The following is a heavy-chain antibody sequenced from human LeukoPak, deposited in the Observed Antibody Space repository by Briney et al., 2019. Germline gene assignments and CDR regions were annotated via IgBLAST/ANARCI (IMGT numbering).Heavy chain of an antibody. D-gene: IGHD3-10*01. CDR2: FDPGAGEI. CDR1: GDTLSELT. J-gene: IGHJ4*02. CDR3: AAGGIYSLLDY. V-gene: IGHV1-24*01. Sequence: GASVKVSCKVSGDTLSELTMHWVRQAPGKGLEWMGGFDPGAGEILYAQQFQGRVTMTEDTSTDTAYMELTSLRFEDSGVYFCAAGGIYSLLDYWGQGTLVTVSS.